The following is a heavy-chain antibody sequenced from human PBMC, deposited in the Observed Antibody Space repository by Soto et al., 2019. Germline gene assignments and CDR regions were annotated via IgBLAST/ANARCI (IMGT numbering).Heavy chain of an antibody. CDR1: VYTFTSYD. CDR2: MNPNSGNT. V-gene: IGHV1-8*01. D-gene: IGHD6-19*01. Sequence: ASVKVSCKASVYTFTSYDINWVRQATGQGLEWMGWMNPNSGNTGYAQKFQGRVTMTRNTSISTAYMGLSSLRSEDTAVYYCARVRGRSSGWYYYWGQGTLVTVSS. CDR3: ARVRGRSSGWYYY. J-gene: IGHJ4*02.